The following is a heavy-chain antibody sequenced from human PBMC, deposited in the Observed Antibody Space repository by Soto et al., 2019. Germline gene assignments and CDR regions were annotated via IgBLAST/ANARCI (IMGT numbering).Heavy chain of an antibody. V-gene: IGHV4-4*07. CDR3: ARGGAVAGLYYYYGMDV. CDR1: GGSISSYY. Sequence: SETLSLTCTVSGGSISSYYWSWIRQPAGKGLEWIGRIYTSGSTNYNPSLKSRVTMSVDTSKNQFSLKLSPVTAADTAVYYCARGGAVAGLYYYYGMDVWGPGTTVTVSS. D-gene: IGHD6-19*01. CDR2: IYTSGST. J-gene: IGHJ6*02.